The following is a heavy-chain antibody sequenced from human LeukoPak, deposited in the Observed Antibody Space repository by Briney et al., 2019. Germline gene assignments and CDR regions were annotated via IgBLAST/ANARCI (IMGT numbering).Heavy chain of an antibody. D-gene: IGHD6-6*01. CDR1: GGSISSSSYY. J-gene: IGHJ4*02. CDR2: IYYSGST. V-gene: IGHV4-39*06. CDR3: AREYSSSFYFDY. Sequence: SETLSLTCTVSGGSISSSSYYWGWIRQPPGKGLEWIGSIYYSGSTYYNPSLKSRVTISVDTSKNQFPLKLSSVTAADTAVYYCAREYSSSFYFDYWGQGTLVTVSS.